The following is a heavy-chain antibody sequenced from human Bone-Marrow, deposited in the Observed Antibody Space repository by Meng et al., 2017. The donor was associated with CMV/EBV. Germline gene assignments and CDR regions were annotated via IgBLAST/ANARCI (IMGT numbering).Heavy chain of an antibody. CDR2: INHSGST. CDR1: GGSFSGYY. J-gene: IGHJ5*02. Sequence: SETLSLTCAVYGGSFSGYYWSWIRQPPGKGLEWIGEINHSGSTNYNPSLKSRVTISVDTSKNQFSLKLSSVTAADTAVYYCARGNIVVVPAARGGFDPWGQGTRVTVSS. CDR3: ARGNIVVVPAARGGFDP. D-gene: IGHD2-2*01. V-gene: IGHV4-34*01.